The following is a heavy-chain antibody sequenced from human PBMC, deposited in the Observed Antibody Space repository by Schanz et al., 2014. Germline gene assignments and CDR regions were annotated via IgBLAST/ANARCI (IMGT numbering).Heavy chain of an antibody. CDR1: GGSISSGGYS. CDR2: IYYSGST. CDR3: ARGGRTTYNYYYGMDV. J-gene: IGHJ6*02. D-gene: IGHD1-1*01. Sequence: QVQLQESGPGLVKPSQTLSLTCAVSGGSISSGGYSWNWIRQPPGKGLEWIVYIYYSGSTYYNPSPKRRVTISVDTSKNQFSLKLSSVTAADTAVYYCARGGRTTYNYYYGMDVWGQGTTVTVSS. V-gene: IGHV4-30-4*07.